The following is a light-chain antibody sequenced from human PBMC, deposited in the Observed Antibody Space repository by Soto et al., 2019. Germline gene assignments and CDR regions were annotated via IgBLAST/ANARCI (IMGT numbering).Light chain of an antibody. Sequence: EIVLTQSPGTLSLSPGERATLSCRAGQSVISTYLAWYQQKPGQAPRLLIYGASSRATGIPDRFSGSGSGTDFTLTISRLEPEDFAAYYCQQYRDSLGTFGQGTKVEIQ. CDR1: QSVISTY. J-gene: IGKJ1*01. CDR3: QQYRDSLGT. V-gene: IGKV3-20*01. CDR2: GAS.